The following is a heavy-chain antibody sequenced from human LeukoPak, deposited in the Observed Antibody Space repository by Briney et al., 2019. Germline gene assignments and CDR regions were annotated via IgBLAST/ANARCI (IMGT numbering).Heavy chain of an antibody. Sequence: EGSLRLSCAASGFXFSDYYMSWIRQAPGKGLEWVSYISSSSSYTNYADSVKGRFTISRDNAKNSLYLQMNSLRAEDTAVYYCAREVDGYTSDYWGQGTLVTVSS. CDR1: GFXFSDYY. CDR2: ISSSSSYT. D-gene: IGHD5-24*01. V-gene: IGHV3-11*05. CDR3: AREVDGYTSDY. J-gene: IGHJ4*02.